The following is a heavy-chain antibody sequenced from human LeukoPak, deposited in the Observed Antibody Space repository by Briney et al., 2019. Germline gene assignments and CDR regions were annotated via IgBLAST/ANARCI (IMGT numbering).Heavy chain of an antibody. CDR3: ARDFGGPIDY. CDR1: GYSISSGYY. V-gene: IGHV4-38-2*02. D-gene: IGHD3-16*01. Sequence: SETLSLTCTVSGYSISSGYYWGWIRQPPGKGLEWIGSIYHSGSTYYNPSLKSRVTISVDTSKNQFSLKLSSVTAADTAVYYCARDFGGPIDYWGQGTLVTVSS. CDR2: IYHSGST. J-gene: IGHJ4*02.